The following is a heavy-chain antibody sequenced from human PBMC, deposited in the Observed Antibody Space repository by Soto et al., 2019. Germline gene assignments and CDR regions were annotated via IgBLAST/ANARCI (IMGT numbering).Heavy chain of an antibody. V-gene: IGHV1-18*04. CDR3: ARILYDSFGYYVDY. Sequence: ASVKVSCKASGYTFTSYGISWVRQAPGQGLEWMGWISAYNGNTNYAQKLQDRVTMTTDTSTTTAYMELRSLRSDDTAVYYCARILYDSFGYYVDYWGQGTRVTVSS. J-gene: IGHJ4*02. CDR1: GYTFTSYG. CDR2: ISAYNGNT. D-gene: IGHD3-22*01.